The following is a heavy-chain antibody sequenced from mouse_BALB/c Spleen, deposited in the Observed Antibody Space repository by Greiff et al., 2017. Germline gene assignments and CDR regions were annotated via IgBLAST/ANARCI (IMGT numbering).Heavy chain of an antibody. CDR1: GFAFSSYD. V-gene: IGHV5-12-1*01. CDR2: ISSGGGST. J-gene: IGHJ4*01. CDR3: ARHGLSYYAMDY. Sequence: EVKVVESGGGLVKPGGSLKLSCAASGFAFSSYDMSWVRQTPEKRLEWVAYISSGGGSTYYPDTVKGRFTISRDNAKNTLYLQMSSLKSEDTAMYYCARHGLSYYAMDYWGQGTSVTVSS.